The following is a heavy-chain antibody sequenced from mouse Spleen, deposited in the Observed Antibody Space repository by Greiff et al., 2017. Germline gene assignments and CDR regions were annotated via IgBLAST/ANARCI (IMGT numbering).Heavy chain of an antibody. CDR3: ARHERQSTMITSDAMDY. Sequence: VKLQESGAELVKPGASVKLSCKASGYTFTEYTIHWVKQRAGQGLEWIGWFYPGSGSIKYNEKFKDKATLTADKSSSTVYMELSRLTSEDSAVYFCARHERQSTMITSDAMDYWGQGTSVTVSS. J-gene: IGHJ4*01. V-gene: IGHV1-62-2*01. CDR1: GYTFTEYT. CDR2: FYPGSGSI. D-gene: IGHD2-4*01.